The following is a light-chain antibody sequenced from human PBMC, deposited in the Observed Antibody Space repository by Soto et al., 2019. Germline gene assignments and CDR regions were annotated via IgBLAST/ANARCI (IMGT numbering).Light chain of an antibody. V-gene: IGKV3-15*01. CDR3: QQGGT. J-gene: IGKJ1*01. Sequence: EIVMTQSPATLSVSPGERATLSCRASQSVSSNLAWYQRKPGQAPRLLIYGASTRATGIPARFSGSGSGTEFTLTISSLQSEDFAVYYCQQGGTFGQGTKVEIK. CDR1: QSVSSN. CDR2: GAS.